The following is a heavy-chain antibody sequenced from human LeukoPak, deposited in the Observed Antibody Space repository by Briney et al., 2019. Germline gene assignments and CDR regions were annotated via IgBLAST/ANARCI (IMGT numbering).Heavy chain of an antibody. Sequence: KPSETLSLTCTVSGGSISSSSSYCGWIRQPPGKGLEWIGSIYYSGSTYYNPSLKSRVTISVDTSKNQFSLKLSSVTAADTAVYYCARSPPPRWRITMVRGRPRTENWFDPWGQGTLVTVSS. D-gene: IGHD3-10*01. J-gene: IGHJ5*02. CDR1: GGSISSSSSY. CDR2: IYYSGST. V-gene: IGHV4-39*01. CDR3: ARSPPPRWRITMVRGRPRTENWFDP.